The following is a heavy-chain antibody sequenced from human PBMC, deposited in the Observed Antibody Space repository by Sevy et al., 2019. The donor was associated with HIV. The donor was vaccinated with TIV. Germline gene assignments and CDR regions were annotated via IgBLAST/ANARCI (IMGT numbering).Heavy chain of an antibody. CDR3: ARSGGYSYGKGAFDI. J-gene: IGHJ3*02. Sequence: GGSLRLSCAASGFTISSYEMNWVRQAPGKGLEWVSYISSSGSTIYYADSVKGRFTISRDNAKNSLYLQMNSLRAEDTAVYYCARSGGYSYGKGAFDIWGQGTMVTVSS. V-gene: IGHV3-48*03. D-gene: IGHD5-18*01. CDR1: GFTISSYE. CDR2: ISSSGSTI.